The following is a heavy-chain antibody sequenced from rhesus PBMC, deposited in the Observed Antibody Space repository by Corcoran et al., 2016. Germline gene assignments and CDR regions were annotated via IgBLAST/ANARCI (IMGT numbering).Heavy chain of an antibody. CDR3: ARGGRQLEIVFDY. D-gene: IGHD6-25*01. CDR2: IYGNSAST. J-gene: IGHJ4*01. V-gene: IGHV4-73*01. CDR1: GGSISGYYY. Sequence: QVQLQQWGEGLVKPSETLSLTCAVYGGSISGYYYWSWIRQPPGKGLEWIGYIYGNSASTNYNPTLKNRVTISNDPSKNQFSLKRSSVTAAETAVYYCARGGRQLEIVFDYWGQGVLVTVSS.